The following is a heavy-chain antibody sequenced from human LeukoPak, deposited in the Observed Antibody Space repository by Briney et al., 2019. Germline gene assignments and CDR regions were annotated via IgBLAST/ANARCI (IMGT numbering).Heavy chain of an antibody. Sequence: SETLSLTCTVSGGSISSYYWSWIRQPPGKGLEWIGRIYTSGSTNYNPSLKSRVTISVDTSKNQFSLKLTSVTAADTAMYYCASSRGRFGDYYLAWWGQGTLVTVSS. CDR3: ASSRGRFGDYYLAW. CDR1: GGSISSYY. J-gene: IGHJ4*02. CDR2: IYTSGST. V-gene: IGHV4-4*07. D-gene: IGHD3-10*01.